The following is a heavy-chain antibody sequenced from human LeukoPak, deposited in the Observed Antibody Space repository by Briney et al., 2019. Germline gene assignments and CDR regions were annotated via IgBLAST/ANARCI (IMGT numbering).Heavy chain of an antibody. V-gene: IGHV4-34*01. Sequence: SETLSLTCAVYGGSFSGYHWSWIRQPPGKGLEWIGEINHSGSTNYNPSLKSRVTISVDTSKNQFSLKLSSVTAADTAVYYCARGRDGRDYDFWSGYSVRWFDPWGQGTLVTVSS. CDR3: ARGRDGRDYDFWSGYSVRWFDP. J-gene: IGHJ5*02. CDR2: INHSGST. CDR1: GGSFSGYH. D-gene: IGHD3-3*01.